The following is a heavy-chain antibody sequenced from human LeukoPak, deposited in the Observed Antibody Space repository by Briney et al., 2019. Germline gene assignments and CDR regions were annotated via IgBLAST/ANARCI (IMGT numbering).Heavy chain of an antibody. CDR1: GGSISGTNW. D-gene: IGHD1-26*01. J-gene: IGHJ4*02. CDR3: SRESGPFCPFGY. V-gene: IGHV4/OR15-8*02. CDR2: ISLAGQT. Sequence: SETLSLTCGVSGGSISGTNWWSWVRQPPGQGLEWIGEISLAGQTNYNPSLNGRVTMSLDKSSNQLSLHLTSMTAADTATYFCSRESGPFCPFGYWGQGTLVIVSS.